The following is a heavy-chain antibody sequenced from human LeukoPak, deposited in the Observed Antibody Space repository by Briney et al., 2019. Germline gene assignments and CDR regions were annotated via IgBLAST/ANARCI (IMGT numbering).Heavy chain of an antibody. J-gene: IGHJ4*02. D-gene: IGHD4-23*01. CDR2: ISGSGGST. Sequence: PGGSLRPSCAASGFTFSSYGMSWVRQAPGKGLEWVSAISGSGGSTYYADSVKGRFTISRDNSKNSLYLQMNSLRAEDTAVYYCARANYDSNSWGCDYWGQGTLVTVPS. V-gene: IGHV3-23*01. CDR3: ARANYDSNSWGCDY. CDR1: GFTFSSYG.